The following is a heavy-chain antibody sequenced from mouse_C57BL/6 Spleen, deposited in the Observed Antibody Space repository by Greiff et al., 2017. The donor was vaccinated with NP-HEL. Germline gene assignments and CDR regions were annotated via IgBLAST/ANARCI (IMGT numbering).Heavy chain of an antibody. Sequence: EVQLQQSVAELVRPGASVKLSCTASGFNIKNTYMHWVKQRPEQGLEWIGRIDPANGNTKYAPKFQGKATITADTSSNTAYLQLSSLTSEDTAIYYCARGGITTVVARGYDGVYAMDYWGQGTSVTVSS. V-gene: IGHV14-3*01. J-gene: IGHJ4*01. CDR1: GFNIKNTY. CDR3: ARGGITTVVARGYDGVYAMDY. CDR2: IDPANGNT. D-gene: IGHD1-1*01.